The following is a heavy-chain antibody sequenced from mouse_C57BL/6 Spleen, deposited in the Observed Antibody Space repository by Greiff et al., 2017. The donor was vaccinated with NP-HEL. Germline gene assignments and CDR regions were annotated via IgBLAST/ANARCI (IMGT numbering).Heavy chain of an antibody. CDR3: ARLSTVVGDY. V-gene: IGHV5-6*01. CDR1: GFTFSSYG. CDR2: ISSGGSYT. J-gene: IGHJ4*01. D-gene: IGHD1-1*01. Sequence: EVKLVESGGDLVKPGGSLKLSCAASGFTFSSYGMSWVRQTPDKRLEWVATISSGGSYTYYPDSVKGRFTISRDNAKNTLCLQMSSLKSEDTAMYYCARLSTVVGDYWGQGTSVTVSS.